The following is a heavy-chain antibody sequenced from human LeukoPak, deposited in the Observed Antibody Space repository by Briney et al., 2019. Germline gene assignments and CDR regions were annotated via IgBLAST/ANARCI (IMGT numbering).Heavy chain of an antibody. D-gene: IGHD6-13*01. Sequence: GGSLRLSCAASGFTFSTYWLNWVRQTPGKGLVWVSNINSDGSSRNYADSVKGRFTISRDNAKNTLYLQMNSLRAEDTAVYYCAIIPRAAAGPSARSPFHYWGQGTLVTVSS. CDR3: AIIPRAAAGPSARSPFHY. V-gene: IGHV3-74*01. CDR2: INSDGSSR. J-gene: IGHJ4*02. CDR1: GFTFSTYW.